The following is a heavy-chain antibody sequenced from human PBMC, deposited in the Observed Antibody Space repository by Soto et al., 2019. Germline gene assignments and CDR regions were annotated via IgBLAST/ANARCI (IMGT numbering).Heavy chain of an antibody. CDR2: IYYSGST. CDR3: ARRGLRQKGFDF. D-gene: IGHD5-12*01. CDR1: GGSICSYY. V-gene: IGHV4-59*08. Sequence: QVQLQESGPGLVKPSETLSLTCTVSGGSICSYYWSWIRQPPGKGLEWIGYIYYSGSTNYNPSLKSRVTISVDTSKNQFSLKLSSVTAADTAVYYCARRGLRQKGFDFWGQGTLVTVSS. J-gene: IGHJ4*02.